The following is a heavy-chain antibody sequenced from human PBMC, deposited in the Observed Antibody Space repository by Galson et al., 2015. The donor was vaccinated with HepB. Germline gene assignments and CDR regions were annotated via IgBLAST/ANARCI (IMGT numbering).Heavy chain of an antibody. CDR2: IYWNDDK. Sequence: PSLVKPTQTLTLPCTFSGFSLSTSGVGGGWLRQPPGKALEWLALIYWNDDKRYSPSLESRLTITKDTSKNQVVLTMTNMDPVDTATYYCAHDLFSGWYGDWFDPWGQGTLVTVSS. V-gene: IGHV2-5*01. CDR3: AHDLFSGWYGDWFDP. J-gene: IGHJ5*02. CDR1: GFSLSTSGVG. D-gene: IGHD6-19*01.